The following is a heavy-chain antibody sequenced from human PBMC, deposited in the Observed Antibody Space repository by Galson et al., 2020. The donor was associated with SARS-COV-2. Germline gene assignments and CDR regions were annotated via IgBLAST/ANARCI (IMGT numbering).Heavy chain of an antibody. Sequence: QAGGSLRLSCAASGFTFSNYWMHWVRQAPGKGLVWVSRISSDGITTDYVDSVKGRFTISRDNAKNTLYLQMNSLRVDDTAVYFCSPLSPPLGELSVSPWGQGTLVTVSS. CDR2: ISSDGITT. J-gene: IGHJ5*02. D-gene: IGHD2-15*01. CDR3: SPLSPPLGELSVSP. V-gene: IGHV3-74*01. CDR1: GFTFSNYW.